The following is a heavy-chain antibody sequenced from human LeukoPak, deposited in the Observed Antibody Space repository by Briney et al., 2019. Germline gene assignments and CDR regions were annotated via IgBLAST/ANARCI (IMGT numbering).Heavy chain of an antibody. V-gene: IGHV4-61*02. CDR2: IYTSGST. J-gene: IGHJ6*02. Sequence: SETLSLTCTVSGGSISSSSYYWRWIRQPAGKGLEWIGRIYTSGSTNYNPSLKSRVTMSVDTSKNQFSLKLSSVTAADTAVYYCARSEDYYYYGMDVWGQGTTVTVYS. CDR1: GGSISSSSYY. CDR3: ARSEDYYYYGMDV.